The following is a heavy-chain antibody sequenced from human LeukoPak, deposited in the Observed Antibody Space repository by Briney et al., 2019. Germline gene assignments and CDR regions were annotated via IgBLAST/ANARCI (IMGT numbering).Heavy chain of an antibody. D-gene: IGHD4-17*01. CDR3: ARQTTSSPGSIFSYYYYMDV. Sequence: KPGGSLRLSCAASGFTFSSYSMNWVRQAPGKGVEWVSSISSSSSYIYYADSVKGRFTISRDNAKNSLYLQMNNLRAEDTAVYYCARQTTSSPGSIFSYYYYMDVWGKGTTVTISS. V-gene: IGHV3-21*01. CDR2: ISSSSSYI. CDR1: GFTFSSYS. J-gene: IGHJ6*03.